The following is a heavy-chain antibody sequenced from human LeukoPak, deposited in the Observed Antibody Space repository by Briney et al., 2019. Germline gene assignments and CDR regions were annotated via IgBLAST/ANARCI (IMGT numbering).Heavy chain of an antibody. CDR2: INYRGGT. CDR1: GDSISSTDYY. J-gene: IGHJ5*02. V-gene: IGHV4-39*01. Sequence: PSETLSLTCTVSGDSISSTDYYWDWIRPPPGKALEWIGDINYRGGTYYKSSLKSRVTMSLDTSKNQLYLRLNSVTAADTGVYYCARHIRANNWFDHWGQGTLVTVSS. CDR3: ARHIRANNWFDH. D-gene: IGHD1-14*01.